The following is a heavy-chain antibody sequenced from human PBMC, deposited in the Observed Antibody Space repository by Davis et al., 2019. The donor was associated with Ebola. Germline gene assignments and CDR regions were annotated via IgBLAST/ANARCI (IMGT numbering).Heavy chain of an antibody. D-gene: IGHD6-19*01. V-gene: IGHV4-59*02. CDR2: ISNGGRT. CDR3: ARLETVAGLDY. CDR1: GGSVGSDY. J-gene: IGHJ4*02. Sequence: MPGGSLRLSCSVSGGSVGSDYWSWIRQSPGKGLEWIAFISNGGRTIYNPSLRGRVTISIDTSKNQFSLKLSSVTAADTAVYYCARLETVAGLDYWGQGTLVTVSS.